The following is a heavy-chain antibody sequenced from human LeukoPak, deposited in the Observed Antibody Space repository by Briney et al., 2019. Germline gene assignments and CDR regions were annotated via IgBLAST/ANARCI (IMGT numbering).Heavy chain of an antibody. J-gene: IGHJ4*02. Sequence: GGSLRLSCAASGFTVSSNYMSWVRQAPGKGLEWVANIKQDGSEKYYVDSVKGRFTISRDNAKNSLYLQMNSLRAEDTAVYYCARAAGSGSYDDYWGQGTLVTVSS. V-gene: IGHV3-7*01. CDR1: GFTVSSNY. CDR2: IKQDGSEK. D-gene: IGHD3-10*01. CDR3: ARAAGSGSYDDY.